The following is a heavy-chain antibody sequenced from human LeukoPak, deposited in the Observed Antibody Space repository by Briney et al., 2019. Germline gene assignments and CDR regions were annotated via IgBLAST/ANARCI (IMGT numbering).Heavy chain of an antibody. CDR2: IYYSGST. J-gene: IGHJ5*02. CDR1: GGSISSSSYY. V-gene: IGHV4-39*02. Sequence: SETLSLTCTVSGGSISSSSYYWGWIRQPPGKGLEWIGNIYYSGSTYYNPSLKSRVTISVDTSNNQFSLKLSAVTAADTAVYYCARGEMATMTWFDPWGQGTLVTVSS. CDR3: ARGEMATMTWFDP. D-gene: IGHD5-24*01.